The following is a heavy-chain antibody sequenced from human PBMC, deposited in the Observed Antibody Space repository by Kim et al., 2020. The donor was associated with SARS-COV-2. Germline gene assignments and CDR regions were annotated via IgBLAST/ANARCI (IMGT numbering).Heavy chain of an antibody. V-gene: IGHV1-8*01. J-gene: IGHJ6*03. Sequence: ASVKVSCKASGYTFTSYDINWVRQATGQGLEWMGWMNPNSGNTGYAQKFQGRVTMTRNTSISTAYMELSSLRSEDTAVYYCARVAAAGTTIWVRYYYYYYMDVWGKGTTVTVSS. D-gene: IGHD6-13*01. CDR2: MNPNSGNT. CDR3: ARVAAAGTTIWVRYYYYYYMDV. CDR1: GYTFTSYD.